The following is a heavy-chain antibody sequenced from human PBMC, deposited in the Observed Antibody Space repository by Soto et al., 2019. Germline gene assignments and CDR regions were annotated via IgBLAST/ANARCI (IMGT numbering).Heavy chain of an antibody. CDR3: ASSSGDLDVYGMDI. J-gene: IGHJ6*02. CDR1: GFTFSRYA. CDR2: VTGGGHTT. Sequence: PGGSLRLSWAASGFTFSRYAMSWVSEAPGKGLQWVSTVTGGGHTTYNADSVNGRFTISRDNSKNTLYLQMNNLRAEDTAIYYCASSSGDLDVYGMDIWGPGTTVTVSS. D-gene: IGHD3-10*01. V-gene: IGHV3-23*01.